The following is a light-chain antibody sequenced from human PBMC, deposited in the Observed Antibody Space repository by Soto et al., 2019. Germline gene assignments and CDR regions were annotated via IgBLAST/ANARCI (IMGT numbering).Light chain of an antibody. J-gene: IGKJ2*01. CDR2: GAS. CDR1: QSVNSAY. CDR3: QQFDSLPYT. Sequence: EIVLTQSPATLSLSPGERGTLSCRASQSVNSAYLAWYQQKPGQAPRLLIYGASHRATGIPDRFSNSGSGTDFTLTINRLQPEDFAVYYCQQFDSLPYTFGQGTKLQIK. V-gene: IGKV3-20*01.